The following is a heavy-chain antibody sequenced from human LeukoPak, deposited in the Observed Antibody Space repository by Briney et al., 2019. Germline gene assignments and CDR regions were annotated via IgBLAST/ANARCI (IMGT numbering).Heavy chain of an antibody. CDR1: GRSISSYY. CDR3: ARDLWDLRFGGRTSWYFDL. Sequence: ADTLSLTCTVSGRSISSYYWSWLRQPAGEGLEWIGRIYTSGSTNYNLTFKSQVTMSVDPCKNQFSLKLSSGTSADTAVYYCARDLWDLRFGGRTSWYFDLWGRGTLVTVSS. V-gene: IGHV4-4*07. D-gene: IGHD3-10*01. J-gene: IGHJ2*01. CDR2: IYTSGST.